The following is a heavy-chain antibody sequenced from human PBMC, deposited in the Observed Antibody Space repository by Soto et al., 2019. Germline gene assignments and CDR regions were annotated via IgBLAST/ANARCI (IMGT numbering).Heavy chain of an antibody. Sequence: QVQLVESGGGVVQPGRSLRLSCAASAFSFSSYGMHWVRQAPGRGLEWVAVIWNDGMKKYYADSVKGRFTISRDNSKNTLYLQMSSLRSEDTAMYYCAKAGETSYWYLDLWGRGTLVSVSS. D-gene: IGHD3-10*01. CDR3: AKAGETSYWYLDL. J-gene: IGHJ2*01. V-gene: IGHV3-33*06. CDR2: IWNDGMKK. CDR1: AFSFSSYG.